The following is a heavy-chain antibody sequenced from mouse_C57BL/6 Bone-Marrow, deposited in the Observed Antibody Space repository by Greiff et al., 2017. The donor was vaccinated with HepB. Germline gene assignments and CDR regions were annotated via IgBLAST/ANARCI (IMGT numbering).Heavy chain of an antibody. Sequence: QVQLQQPGAELVRPGSSVKLSCKASGYTFTSYWMHWVKQRPIQGLEWIGNIDPSDSETHYNQKFKDKATLTVDKSSSTAYMQLSSLTSEDSAVYCCAREAYYSNYAWFAYWGQGTLVTVAA. V-gene: IGHV1-52*01. CDR1: GYTFTSYW. D-gene: IGHD2-5*01. CDR3: AREAYYSNYAWFAY. CDR2: IDPSDSET. J-gene: IGHJ3*01.